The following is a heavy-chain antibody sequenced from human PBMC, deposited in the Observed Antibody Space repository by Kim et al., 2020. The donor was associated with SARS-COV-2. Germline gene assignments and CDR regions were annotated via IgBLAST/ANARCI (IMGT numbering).Heavy chain of an antibody. J-gene: IGHJ4*02. CDR1: GFTFSSYA. Sequence: GGSLRLSCAASGFTFSSYAMSWVRQAPGKGLEWVSAISGSGGSTYYADSVKGRFTTSRDNSKNTLYLQINSLRAEDTAVYYCAKFKQGSHTPYFDYWGQGTLVTVSS. CDR3: AKFKQGSHTPYFDY. D-gene: IGHD1-26*01. CDR2: ISGSGGST. V-gene: IGHV3-23*01.